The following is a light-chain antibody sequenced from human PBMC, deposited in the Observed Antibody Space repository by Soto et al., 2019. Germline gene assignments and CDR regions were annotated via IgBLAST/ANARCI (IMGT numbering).Light chain of an antibody. Sequence: DTQMNNSPAAVCASVGDSITMTSRASQDIGRRLAWFQQKPGKAPKYLIQAASSLQGGVPSTFSGSGSGTDFTLTINTLHPEDFATDYCLESSLPPRSFRQGTKLDIK. CDR1: QDIGRR. J-gene: IGKJ2*01. V-gene: IGKV1-12*01. CDR3: LESSLPPRS. CDR2: AAS.